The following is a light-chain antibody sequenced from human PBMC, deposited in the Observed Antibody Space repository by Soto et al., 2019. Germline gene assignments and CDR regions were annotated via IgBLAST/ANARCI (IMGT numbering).Light chain of an antibody. J-gene: IGKJ5*01. V-gene: IGKV1-5*03. CDR1: QSISSW. CDR2: RAS. Sequence: QIDPVPFTLASPLVDGLTLTWRASQSISSWLAWYQQKPGKAPKLLLFRASNLDTGVPSRFSGSGPGTEFTLTISSLQPEDFATYFCQQLNSYPITFGQGTRLEIK. CDR3: QQLNSYPIT.